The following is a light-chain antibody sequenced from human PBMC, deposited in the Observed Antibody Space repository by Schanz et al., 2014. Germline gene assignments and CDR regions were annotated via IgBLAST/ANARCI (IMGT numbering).Light chain of an antibody. V-gene: IGKV3-11*01. Sequence: EIVLTQSPATLSLSPGERATLSCRASQSLSSSYLAWYQQKPGQAPRLLIYDASKRSTGIPARFSGSGSGTDFTLTISSLEPEDFAVYYCQQRSNGVTFGQGTRLEIK. CDR3: QQRSNGVT. J-gene: IGKJ5*01. CDR1: QSLSSSY. CDR2: DAS.